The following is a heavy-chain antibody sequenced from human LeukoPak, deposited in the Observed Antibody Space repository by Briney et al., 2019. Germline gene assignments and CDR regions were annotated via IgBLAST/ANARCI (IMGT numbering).Heavy chain of an antibody. CDR1: GGTFSSYA. Sequence: ASVTVSCKASGGTFSSYAISWVRQAPGQGLEWMGGIIPIFGTANYAQKFQGRVTITTDESTSTAYMELSSLRAEDTAVYYCARARDGYNHNYCDYWGQGTLVTVSS. D-gene: IGHD5-24*01. CDR2: IIPIFGTA. CDR3: ARARDGYNHNYCDY. V-gene: IGHV1-69*05. J-gene: IGHJ4*02.